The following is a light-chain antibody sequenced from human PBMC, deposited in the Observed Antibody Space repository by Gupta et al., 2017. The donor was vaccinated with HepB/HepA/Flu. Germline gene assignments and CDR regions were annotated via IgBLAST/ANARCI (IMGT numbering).Light chain of an antibody. J-gene: IGKJ2*04. CDR1: QNISRW. CDR3: QQYSSYPCS. CDR2: KAS. V-gene: IGKV1-5*03. Sequence: DSQMTQSPSTLSASVGDRVTITCRASQNISRWLAWYQQKPGKAPNILIQKASISESGVPSTFSGSGSGTEFTLTITSLQPHDFATYYCQQYSSYPCSFGQGTKLEIK.